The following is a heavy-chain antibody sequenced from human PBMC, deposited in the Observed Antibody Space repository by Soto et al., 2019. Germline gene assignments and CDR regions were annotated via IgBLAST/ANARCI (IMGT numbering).Heavy chain of an antibody. CDR3: ASGWMAAFGN. CDR2: IKSYGSGGAT. CDR1: GITFKDAW. D-gene: IGHD6-19*01. J-gene: IGHJ4*02. V-gene: IGHV3-15*01. Sequence: GGSLRLSCVASGITFKDAWMSWVRQAPGKGLEWVARIKSYGSGGATDYTEAVKGRFTISRDDSQRTLHLQMDSLRNEDTAVYYCASGWMAAFGNWGQGTLVTVSS.